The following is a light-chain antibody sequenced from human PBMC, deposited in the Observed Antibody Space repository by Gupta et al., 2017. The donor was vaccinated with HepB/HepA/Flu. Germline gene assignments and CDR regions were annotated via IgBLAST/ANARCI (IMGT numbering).Light chain of an antibody. CDR3: QQRCNLKT. V-gene: IGKV3-11*01. CDR2: DAS. Sequence: EIVLTQSPATLSLSPGERATRSCRASQSIGNYLAWFQQKPGQAPRLLIYDASNMATGIPDRFSGAGCGTDFTLTSISREAEDFAVYYGQQRCNLKTFGRGTRLEVK. CDR1: QSIGNY. J-gene: IGKJ4*01.